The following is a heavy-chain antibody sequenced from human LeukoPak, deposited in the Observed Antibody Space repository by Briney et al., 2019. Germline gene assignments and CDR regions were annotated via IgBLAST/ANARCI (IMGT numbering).Heavy chain of an antibody. J-gene: IGHJ6*02. CDR3: ARGVVVPAANVYYGMDV. CDR1: GGTFSSYA. Sequence: SVKVSCKASGGTFSSYAISWVRQAPGQGLEWMGGIIPIFGTANYAQKFQGRVTITADESTSTAYMELSSLRSEDTAVYYCARGVVVPAANVYYGMDVWGQGTTVTVSS. D-gene: IGHD2-2*01. V-gene: IGHV1-69*13. CDR2: IIPIFGTA.